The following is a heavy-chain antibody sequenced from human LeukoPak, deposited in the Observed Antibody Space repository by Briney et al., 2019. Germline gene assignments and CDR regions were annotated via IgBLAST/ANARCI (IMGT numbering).Heavy chain of an antibody. CDR3: ARVQQLRSVTRGQSKNWFDP. CDR1: GGSIRSSYYY. J-gene: IGHJ5*02. V-gene: IGHV4-39*01. Sequence: SETLSLTCTVSGGSIRSSYYYWGWIRQPPGKGLEWIGSIYDSGSTYYNPSLKSRVTISVDTSKNQFSLKLNSVTAAGTAVYYCARVQQLRSVTRGQSKNWFDPWGQGTLVTVSS. D-gene: IGHD1-1*01. CDR2: IYDSGST.